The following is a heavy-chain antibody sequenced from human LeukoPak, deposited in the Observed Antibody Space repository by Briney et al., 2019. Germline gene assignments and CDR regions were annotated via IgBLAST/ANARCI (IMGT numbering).Heavy chain of an antibody. D-gene: IGHD3-10*01. CDR2: IYHSGST. CDR3: ARNTHYYGSGSYGVDWFDP. Sequence: SETLSLTCTVSGYSISSGYYWGWIRQPPGQGLEWIGIIYHSGSTYYNPSLKSRVTISVDPSKNQFSLKLSSVTAADTAVYYCARNTHYYGSGSYGVDWFDPWGQGTLVTVSS. V-gene: IGHV4-38-2*02. J-gene: IGHJ5*02. CDR1: GYSISSGYY.